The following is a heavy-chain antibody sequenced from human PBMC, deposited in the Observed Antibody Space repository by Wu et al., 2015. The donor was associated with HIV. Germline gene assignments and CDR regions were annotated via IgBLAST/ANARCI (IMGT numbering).Heavy chain of an antibody. CDR3: VRRQNWNLNNYHFDY. J-gene: IGHJ4*02. CDR2: INNDSGDT. Sequence: QVQLVQSGAEVKKPGASVKVSCKASGYTFTGYYTHWVRRAPGQGLEWMGWINNDSGDTKYAQKFQGRVTMTRDTSISTAYMELRRLTSDDLAVYYCVRRQNWNLNNYHFDYWGQGTLVTVSS. V-gene: IGHV1-2*02. D-gene: IGHD4-11*01. CDR1: GYTFTGYY.